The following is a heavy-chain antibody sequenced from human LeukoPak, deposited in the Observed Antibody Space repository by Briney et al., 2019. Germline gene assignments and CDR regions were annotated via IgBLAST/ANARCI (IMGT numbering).Heavy chain of an antibody. CDR3: ARGYDYVWGSYRYVLDY. Sequence: GGSLRLSCAASGFTVSSNYMSWVRQAPGKGLEWVSVIYSGGSTYYADSVKGRFTTSRDNSQNTLYLQMNSLRAEDTAVYYCARGYDYVWGSYRYVLDYWGQGTLVTVSS. CDR1: GFTVSSNY. CDR2: IYSGGST. V-gene: IGHV3-53*01. J-gene: IGHJ4*02. D-gene: IGHD3-16*02.